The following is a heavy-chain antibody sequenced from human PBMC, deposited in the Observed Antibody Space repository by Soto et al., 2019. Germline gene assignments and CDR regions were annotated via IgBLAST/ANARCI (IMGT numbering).Heavy chain of an antibody. CDR3: ASFSPGTTRCDY. D-gene: IGHD1-7*01. CDR2: MNPNSGNT. V-gene: IGHV1-8*01. Sequence: ASVKVSCKASGCTFTSYDINWVRQATGQGLEWMGWMNPNSGNTGYAQKFQGRVTMTRNTSISTAYMELSSLRSEDTAVYYCASFSPGTTRCDYWSQGTLVTVSS. J-gene: IGHJ4*02. CDR1: GCTFTSYD.